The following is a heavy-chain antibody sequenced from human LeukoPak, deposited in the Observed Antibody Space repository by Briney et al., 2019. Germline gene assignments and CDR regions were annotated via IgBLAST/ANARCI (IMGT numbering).Heavy chain of an antibody. J-gene: IGHJ4*02. CDR3: ASGATTYNY. D-gene: IGHD1-26*01. V-gene: IGHV4-4*07. CDR2: IYPSGNT. Sequence: SETLSLTCSVSGGSFSNYFWSWVRQPAGKGLEWIGRIYPSGNTNYNPSLKSRVTLSVDTSKTQFYLSLSSVTAADTAVYYCASGATTYNYWGQGTLVTVSS. CDR1: GGSFSNYF.